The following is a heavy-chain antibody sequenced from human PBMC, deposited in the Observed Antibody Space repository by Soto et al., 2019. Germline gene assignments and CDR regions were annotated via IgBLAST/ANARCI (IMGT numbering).Heavy chain of an antibody. J-gene: IGHJ4*02. CDR3: AKYSDVLRYFAWFLAYFDY. CDR1: GFTFSSYA. Sequence: GGSLRLSCAASGFTFSSYAMSWVRQAPGKGLEWVSAISGSGGSTYYADSVKGRFTISRDNSKNTLHLQMNSLRAEDTAVYYSAKYSDVLRYFAWFLAYFDYWGKGTLVTVSS. V-gene: IGHV3-23*01. D-gene: IGHD3-9*01. CDR2: ISGSGGST.